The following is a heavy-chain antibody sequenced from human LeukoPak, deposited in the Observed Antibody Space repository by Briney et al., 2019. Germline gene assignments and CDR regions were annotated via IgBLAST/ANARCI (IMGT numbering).Heavy chain of an antibody. V-gene: IGHV3-48*04. J-gene: IGHJ6*03. Sequence: PGGSLRLSCAASGFTFSSYAMSWVRQAPGKGLEWVSYISSSGSTIYYADSVKGRFTISRDNAKNSLYLQMNSLRAEDTAVYYCARDYSNYEYYYYMDVWGKGTTVTVSS. CDR2: ISSSGSTI. CDR3: ARDYSNYEYYYYMDV. CDR1: GFTFSSYA. D-gene: IGHD4-11*01.